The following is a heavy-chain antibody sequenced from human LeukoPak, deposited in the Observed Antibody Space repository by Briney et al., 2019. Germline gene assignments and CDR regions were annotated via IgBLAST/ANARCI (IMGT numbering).Heavy chain of an antibody. CDR2: INSDGSST. V-gene: IGHV3-74*01. Sequence: PGGSLRLSCAASGFTFSSYWMHWVRQAPGKGLVWVSRINSDGSSTSYADSVKGRFTISRDNAKNTLYLQMNSLRAEDTAVYYCARDSRITMVRGVTPPGYWGQGTLVTVSS. D-gene: IGHD3-10*01. CDR1: GFTFSSYW. J-gene: IGHJ4*02. CDR3: ARDSRITMVRGVTPPGY.